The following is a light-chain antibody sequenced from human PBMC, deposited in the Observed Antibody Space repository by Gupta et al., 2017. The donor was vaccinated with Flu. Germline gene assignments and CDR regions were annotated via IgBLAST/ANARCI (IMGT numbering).Light chain of an antibody. V-gene: IGKV3-20*01. CDR1: QNTSDNN. Sequence: GTLSLSPGERATPSCSVCQNTSDNNIASFQQKPGQAPRLLMYGASTTATGILDRFSGSSSAADFTLTISRLVPADFAVYSCRQESDLFSTFGQGTKLAIK. CDR3: RQESDLFST. J-gene: IGKJ2*01. CDR2: GAS.